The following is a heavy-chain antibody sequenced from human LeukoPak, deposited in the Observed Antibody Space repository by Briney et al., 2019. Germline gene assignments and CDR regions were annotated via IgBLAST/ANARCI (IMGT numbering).Heavy chain of an antibody. V-gene: IGHV3-43*02. CDR3: AKDPTTRDGHGAWFDP. J-gene: IGHJ5*02. D-gene: IGHD5-24*01. Sequence: GGSLRLSCAASGFTFDDYAMHWVRQAPGKGLEWVSLISGNGGSTFYAASVKGRFTISRDNSKNSLYLQMNSLRTEDTALYYCAKDPTTRDGHGAWFDPWGQGTLVTVSS. CDR2: ISGNGGST. CDR1: GFTFDDYA.